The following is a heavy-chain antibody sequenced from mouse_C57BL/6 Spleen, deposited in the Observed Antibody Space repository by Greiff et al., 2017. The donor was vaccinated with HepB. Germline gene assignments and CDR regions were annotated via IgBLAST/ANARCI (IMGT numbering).Heavy chain of an antibody. J-gene: IGHJ4*01. V-gene: IGHV1-54*01. Sequence: QVQLQQSGAELVRPGTSVKVSCKASGYAFTNYLIEWVKQRPGQGLEWIGVINPGSGGTNYNEKFKGKATLTADKSSSTAYMQLSSLTSEDSAVYFCARQGYYGNYVYAMDYWGQGTSVTVSS. CDR1: GYAFTNYL. D-gene: IGHD2-1*01. CDR2: INPGSGGT. CDR3: ARQGYYGNYVYAMDY.